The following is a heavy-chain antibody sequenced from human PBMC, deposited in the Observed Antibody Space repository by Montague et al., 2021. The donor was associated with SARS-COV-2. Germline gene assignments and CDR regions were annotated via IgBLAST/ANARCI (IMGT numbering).Heavy chain of an antibody. CDR1: GASVSTGHYY. CDR3: ARVRGAALYFGEVGYYGMAV. CDR2: VYPSGNT. Sequence: TLSLTCTVSGASVSTGHYYWSWIRQPAGKGLEWIGRVYPSGNTNYNPSLKSRVSISVDTSKNQISLKLSSVTAADTAVYYRARVRGAALYFGEVGYYGMAVWGQGTTVTVSS. V-gene: IGHV4-61*02. J-gene: IGHJ6*02. D-gene: IGHD3-10*01.